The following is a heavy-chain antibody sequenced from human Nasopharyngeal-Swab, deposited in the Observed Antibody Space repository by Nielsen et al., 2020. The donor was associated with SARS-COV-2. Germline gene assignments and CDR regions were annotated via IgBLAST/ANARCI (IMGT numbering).Heavy chain of an antibody. V-gene: IGHV1-2*02. D-gene: IGHD6-19*01. Sequence: ASLKVSCKASGYTFTGYYMHWVRQAPGQGLEWMGWINPNSGGTNYAQKFQGRVTMTRDMSISTAYMELSRLRSDDTAVYYCARGSAVAGLGMRDAFDIWGQGTMVTVSS. J-gene: IGHJ3*02. CDR2: INPNSGGT. CDR1: GYTFTGYY. CDR3: ARGSAVAGLGMRDAFDI.